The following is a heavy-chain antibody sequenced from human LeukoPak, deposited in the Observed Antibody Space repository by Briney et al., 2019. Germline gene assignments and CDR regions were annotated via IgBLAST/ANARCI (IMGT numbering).Heavy chain of an antibody. Sequence: QPGGSLRLSCAASGFTFSYYGLHWVRQAPGKGLEWVALISTDGSNKNYADSVKGRFTISRDNSKNTLYLQMNSLRAEDTAVYYCVKDSTTTWFGGDSKWGQGTLVTVSS. CDR1: GFTFSYYG. CDR3: VKDSTTTWFGGDSK. V-gene: IGHV3-30*18. CDR2: ISTDGSNK. J-gene: IGHJ4*02. D-gene: IGHD3-10*01.